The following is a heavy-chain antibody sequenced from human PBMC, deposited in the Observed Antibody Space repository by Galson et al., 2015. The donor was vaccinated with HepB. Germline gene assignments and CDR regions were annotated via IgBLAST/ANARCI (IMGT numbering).Heavy chain of an antibody. J-gene: IGHJ4*02. CDR3: TSGKEGCSGGSCSLGY. D-gene: IGHD2-15*01. CDR1: GFTFSGSA. Sequence: SLRLSCAASGFTFSGSAMHWVRQASGKGLEWVGRIRSKANSYATAYAASVKGRFTISRDDSKNTAYLQMNSLKTEDTAVYYCTSGKEGCSGGSCSLGYWGQGTLVTVSS. V-gene: IGHV3-73*01. CDR2: IRSKANSYAT.